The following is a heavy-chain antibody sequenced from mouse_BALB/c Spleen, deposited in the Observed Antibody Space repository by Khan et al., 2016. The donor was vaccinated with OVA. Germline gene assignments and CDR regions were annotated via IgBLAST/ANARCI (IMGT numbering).Heavy chain of an antibody. CDR1: GFTFSTFG. D-gene: IGHD2-1*01. CDR2: ISSGSSTI. Sequence: EVQGVESGGGLVQPGGSRKLSCAASGFTFSTFGMHWVRQAPRKGLEWVAYISSGSSTIYYVDTVKGRFTISRDNPKNTLFLQMTSLRSEDSAMYSCARSGGNFHWYFDVWGAGTSVTVSS. V-gene: IGHV5-17*02. CDR3: ARSGGNFHWYFDV. J-gene: IGHJ1*01.